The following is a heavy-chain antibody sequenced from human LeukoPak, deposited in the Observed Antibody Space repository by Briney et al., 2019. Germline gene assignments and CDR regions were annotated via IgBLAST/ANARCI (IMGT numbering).Heavy chain of an antibody. CDR1: GFTFSSYS. CDR2: ISSSSSTI. CDR3: ARVYGSGSYWDY. J-gene: IGHJ4*02. V-gene: IGHV3-48*02. Sequence: PGGPLRLSCAASGFTFSSYSMNWVRQAPGKGLEWVSYISSSSSTIYYADSVKGRFTISRDNAKNSLYLQMNSLRDEDTAVYYCARVYGSGSYWDYWGQGTLVTVPS. D-gene: IGHD3-10*01.